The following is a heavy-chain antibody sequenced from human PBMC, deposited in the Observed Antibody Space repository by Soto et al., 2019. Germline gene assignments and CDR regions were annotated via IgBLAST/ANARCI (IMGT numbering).Heavy chain of an antibody. CDR3: AREYTYGSNFFDC. CDR2: ISHSGST. Sequence: QVQLQESGPGLVKPSQTLSLSCTVSGGSISSAAYYWSWIRQHPGKALERIGYISHSGSTYYTPSLKRRVIISADTSKNQYSLNLTSVTAADTAVYYCAREYTYGSNFFDCWGQGALVTVSS. J-gene: IGHJ4*02. V-gene: IGHV4-31*03. D-gene: IGHD5-18*01. CDR1: GGSISSAAYY.